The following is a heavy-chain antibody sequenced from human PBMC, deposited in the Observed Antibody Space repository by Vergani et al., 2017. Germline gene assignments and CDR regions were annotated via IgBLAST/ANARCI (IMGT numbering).Heavy chain of an antibody. J-gene: IGHJ2*01. Sequence: QVQLVQSGAEVKKPGASVKVSCKASGYTFTSYAMNWVRQAPGQRLEWMGWINTGNGNTKYLQNFQSRVTITRDTSASTAYMELSSIRSENTSLYYCARRPSNRNLYFDLWGRGTLVTVSS. CDR2: INTGNGNT. D-gene: IGHD1-14*01. CDR3: ARRPSNRNLYFDL. CDR1: GYTFTSYA. V-gene: IGHV1-3*04.